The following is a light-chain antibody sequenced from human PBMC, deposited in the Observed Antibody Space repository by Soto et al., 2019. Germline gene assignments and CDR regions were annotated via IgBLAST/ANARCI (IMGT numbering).Light chain of an antibody. CDR1: QSVSSGS. CDR3: QQYGSSPYT. CDR2: GAS. V-gene: IGKV3-20*01. Sequence: EIVLTQSPGTLSLSPGERATLSCRASQSVSSGSLAWYQQKPGQAPRLLLYGASNRATGIPDRFSGSGSGTDFTLTISRLEPEDFAVYSCQQYGSSPYTFGQGTKLEI. J-gene: IGKJ2*01.